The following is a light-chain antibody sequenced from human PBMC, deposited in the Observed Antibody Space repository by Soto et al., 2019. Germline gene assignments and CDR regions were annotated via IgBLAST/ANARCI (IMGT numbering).Light chain of an antibody. V-gene: IGKV1-39*01. J-gene: IGKJ1*01. Sequence: DIQMTQSPSSLSVSVGDRVTITCRASQSISTHLNWYQHKPGKAPNLLIHAASNLQTGVPSRFSGSGSGTDFTLTISSLQPEDFATYYCQQSYNAPRTVGQGTKVDSK. CDR1: QSISTH. CDR3: QQSYNAPRT. CDR2: AAS.